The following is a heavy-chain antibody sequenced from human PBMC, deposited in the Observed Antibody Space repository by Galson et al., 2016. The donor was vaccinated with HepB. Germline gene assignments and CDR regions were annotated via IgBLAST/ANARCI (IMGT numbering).Heavy chain of an antibody. Sequence: SLRLSCAASGFALSSYNMNWVRQAPGKGLEWISYISGGSYTINYAGSVKGRFTISRDNARNSLYLQMNSLRDDDTAVYYCTRGLPVDLSGWYFDLWGRGTLVTVSS. D-gene: IGHD2-21*01. J-gene: IGHJ2*01. CDR3: TRGLPVDLSGWYFDL. V-gene: IGHV3-48*02. CDR2: ISGGSYTI. CDR1: GFALSSYN.